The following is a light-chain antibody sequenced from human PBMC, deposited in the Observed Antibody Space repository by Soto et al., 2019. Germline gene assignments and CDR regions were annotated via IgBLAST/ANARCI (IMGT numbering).Light chain of an antibody. CDR3: QQYNSWPRT. CDR2: GAS. Sequence: EIVMTQSPVTLSVSPGEIATLSFRASQGIKNYLAWFQQKPGQAPRLLVYGASTRATTIPARFSGSGSGTEFTLSISSLQSEDFAVYYCQQYNSWPRTFGQGARLEIK. CDR1: QGIKNY. V-gene: IGKV3-15*01. J-gene: IGKJ5*01.